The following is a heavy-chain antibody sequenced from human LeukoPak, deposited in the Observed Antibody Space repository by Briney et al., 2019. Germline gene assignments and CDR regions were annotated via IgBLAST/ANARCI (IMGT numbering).Heavy chain of an antibody. J-gene: IGHJ4*02. CDR3: ARDGGGNRNFDY. Sequence: PSETLSLTCAVSGGSIRGDYWSWLRQPAGRGLEWIGRVHTSGSTNYNPSLKSRVTFSQDTSKNQFYLRLTSVTAADTAVYYCARDGGGNRNFDYWGQGILVTVSS. V-gene: IGHV4-4*07. D-gene: IGHD4-23*01. CDR1: GGSIRGDY. CDR2: VHTSGST.